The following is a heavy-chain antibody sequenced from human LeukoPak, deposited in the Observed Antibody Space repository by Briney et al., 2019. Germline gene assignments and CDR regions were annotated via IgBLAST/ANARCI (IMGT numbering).Heavy chain of an antibody. CDR1: GLTFSSYA. J-gene: IGHJ6*02. CDR3: AKQEDGYYYYGMDV. Sequence: GSLRLSCAASGLTFSSYAMSWVRQAPGKGLEWVSAIGGTGGSTYYADSVKGRFTISRDSSKNTVYLQMNSLRAEDTAVYYCAKQEDGYYYYGMDVWGQGATVTVSS. CDR2: IGGTGGST. V-gene: IGHV3-23*01.